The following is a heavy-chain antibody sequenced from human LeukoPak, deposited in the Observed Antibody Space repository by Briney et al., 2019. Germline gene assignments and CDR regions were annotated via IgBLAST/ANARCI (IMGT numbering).Heavy chain of an antibody. J-gene: IGHJ3*02. Sequence: GRSLRLSCAASGFTFGSYGIHWVRQAPGKGLEWVAVISFDASNKYYADSVKGRFTISRDNSKNTLFLQMNSLRAEDTAVYYCAKDRPVRDYGDYVFPDAFDIWGQGTMVTVSS. CDR1: GFTFGSYG. V-gene: IGHV3-30*18. CDR3: AKDRPVRDYGDYVFPDAFDI. CDR2: ISFDASNK. D-gene: IGHD4-17*01.